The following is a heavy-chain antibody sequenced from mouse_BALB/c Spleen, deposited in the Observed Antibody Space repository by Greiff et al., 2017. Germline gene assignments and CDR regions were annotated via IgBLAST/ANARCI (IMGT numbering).Heavy chain of an antibody. CDR2: IDPANGNT. CDR3: AYYRYDGDGDYYAMDY. Sequence: EVQGVESGAELVKPGASVKLSCTASGFNIKDTYMHWVKQRPEQGLEWIGRIDPANGNTKYDPKFQGKATITADTSSNTAYLQLSSLTSEDTAVYYCAYYRYDGDGDYYAMDYWGQGTSVTVSS. J-gene: IGHJ4*01. D-gene: IGHD2-14*01. V-gene: IGHV14-3*02. CDR1: GFNIKDTY.